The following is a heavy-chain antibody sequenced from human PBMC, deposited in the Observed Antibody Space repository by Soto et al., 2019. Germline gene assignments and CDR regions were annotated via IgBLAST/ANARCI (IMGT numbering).Heavy chain of an antibody. Sequence: SETLSLTCTVSGGSISSGDYYWSWIRQPPGKGLEWIGYIYYSGSTYYNPSLKSRVTISVDTSKNQFSLKLSSVTAADTAVYYCAREVVVAARPERYYYYGMDVWGRGTTVTVSS. CDR3: AREVVVAARPERYYYYGMDV. V-gene: IGHV4-30-4*01. J-gene: IGHJ6*02. D-gene: IGHD2-15*01. CDR2: IYYSGST. CDR1: GGSISSGDYY.